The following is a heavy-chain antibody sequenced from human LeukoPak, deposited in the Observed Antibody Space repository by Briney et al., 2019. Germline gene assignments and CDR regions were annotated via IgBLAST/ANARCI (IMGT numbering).Heavy chain of an antibody. CDR2: INTDGSSA. CDR1: GFTFSTYW. CDR3: ARNRGFDY. Sequence: PGGSLRLSCAASGFTFSTYWMQWVRQAPGKGLVWVSRINTDGSSADYADSVKGRFTISRDNAKNTLYLQMNSLRAEDTAVYYCARNRGFDYWGQGTLVTVSS. V-gene: IGHV3-74*01. J-gene: IGHJ4*02.